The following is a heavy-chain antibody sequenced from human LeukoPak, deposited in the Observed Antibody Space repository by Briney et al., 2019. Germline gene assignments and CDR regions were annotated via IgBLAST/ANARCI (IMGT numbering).Heavy chain of an antibody. CDR2: INHSGST. CDR3: ARVAGYYDFWSGYYPSVGAFDI. D-gene: IGHD3-3*01. J-gene: IGHJ3*02. Sequence: SETLSLTCAVYGGSFSGYYWGWIRQPPGKGLEWIGEINHSGSTNYNPSLKSRVTISVDTSKNQFSLKLSSVTAADTAVYYCARVAGYYDFWSGYYPSVGAFDIWGQGTMVTVSS. V-gene: IGHV4-34*01. CDR1: GGSFSGYY.